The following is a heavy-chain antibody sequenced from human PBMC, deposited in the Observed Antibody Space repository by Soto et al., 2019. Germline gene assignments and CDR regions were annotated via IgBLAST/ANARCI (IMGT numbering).Heavy chain of an antibody. D-gene: IGHD2-21*02. J-gene: IGHJ4*02. Sequence: QVQLVESGGGVVQPGRSLRLSCAASGFTFSSYGMHWVRQAPGKGLEWVAVIWYDGSNKYYADSVKGRFTISRDNSKNTLYLQMNSLRAEDTAVYYCARDHLFHCGGDCYCGYWGQGTLVTVSS. CDR3: ARDHLFHCGGDCYCGY. V-gene: IGHV3-33*01. CDR2: IWYDGSNK. CDR1: GFTFSSYG.